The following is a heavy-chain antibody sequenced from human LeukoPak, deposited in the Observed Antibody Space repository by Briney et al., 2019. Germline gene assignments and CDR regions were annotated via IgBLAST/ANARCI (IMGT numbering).Heavy chain of an antibody. D-gene: IGHD3-22*01. CDR1: GYTLTELS. J-gene: IGHJ5*02. CDR2: FDPEDGET. Sequence: ASVKVSCKVSGYTLTELSMHWVRQAPGKGLEWMGGFDPEDGETIYAQKFQGRVTMTEDTSTDTAYMELSSLRSEDTAVYYCATDGNYYDSSGPRHNWFDPWGQGTLVTVSS. CDR3: ATDGNYYDSSGPRHNWFDP. V-gene: IGHV1-24*01.